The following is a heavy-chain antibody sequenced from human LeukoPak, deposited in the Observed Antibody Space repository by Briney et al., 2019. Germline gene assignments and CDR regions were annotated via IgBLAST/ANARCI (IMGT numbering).Heavy chain of an antibody. CDR2: INPSGGST. Sequence: ASVKVSRKASGYTFTSYYMNWVRQAPGQGLEWMGIINPSGGSTSYAQKFQGRVTMTRDTSTSTVYMELSSLRSEDTAVYYCARRDGPGEFDYWGQGTLVTVSS. CDR1: GYTFTSYY. V-gene: IGHV1-46*01. J-gene: IGHJ4*02. D-gene: IGHD5-24*01. CDR3: ARRDGPGEFDY.